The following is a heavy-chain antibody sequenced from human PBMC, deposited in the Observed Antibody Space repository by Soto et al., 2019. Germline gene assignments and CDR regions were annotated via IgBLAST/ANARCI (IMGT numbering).Heavy chain of an antibody. Sequence: PGGSLRLSCAASGFTFSSYWMHWVRQAPGKGLVWVSRINSDGSSTSHADSVKGRFTISRDNAKNTLYLQMNSLRAEDTAVYYCARGTYYDFWSGYNDAFDIWGQGTMVTVSS. CDR3: ARGTYYDFWSGYNDAFDI. CDR2: INSDGSST. J-gene: IGHJ3*02. V-gene: IGHV3-74*01. D-gene: IGHD3-3*01. CDR1: GFTFSSYW.